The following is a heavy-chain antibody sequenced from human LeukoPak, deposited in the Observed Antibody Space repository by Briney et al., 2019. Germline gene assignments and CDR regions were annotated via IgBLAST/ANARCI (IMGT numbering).Heavy chain of an antibody. V-gene: IGHV1-18*01. CDR2: ISAYNGNT. D-gene: IGHD6-13*01. CDR3: ARVLSAAVMDAFDI. J-gene: IGHJ3*02. Sequence: GASVKVSCRASGYTFTSYGISWVRQAPGQGLEWMGWISAYNGNTNYAQKLQGRVTMTTDTSTSTAYMELRSLRSDDTAVYYCARVLSAAVMDAFDIWGQGTMVTVSS. CDR1: GYTFTSYG.